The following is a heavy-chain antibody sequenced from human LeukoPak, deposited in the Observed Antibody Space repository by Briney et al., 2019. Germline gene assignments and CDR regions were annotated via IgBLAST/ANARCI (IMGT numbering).Heavy chain of an antibody. J-gene: IGHJ5*02. V-gene: IGHV4-34*01. D-gene: IGHD1-26*01. Sequence: ESSETLSLTCAVYGVSFSGYYWTWLRQPPGKGLEWIGEINHGEDTKYNPSLKSRVTISIDTSKNQFSLKLKSVTVADTAVYYCARGSYYWFDPWGQGTLVTVSS. CDR2: INHGEDT. CDR1: GVSFSGYY. CDR3: ARGSYYWFDP.